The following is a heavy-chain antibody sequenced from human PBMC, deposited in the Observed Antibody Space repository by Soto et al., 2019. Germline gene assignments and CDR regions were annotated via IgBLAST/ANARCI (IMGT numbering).Heavy chain of an antibody. CDR1: GGSFGGYY. J-gene: IGHJ2*01. V-gene: IGHV4-34*01. Sequence: QFHLQQWGAGPLRPLETLSLTCGVSGGSFGGYYWAWIRQSPGKGLEWIGEINDRGSINYNPSLKSRVSISVDTSKNHYSLNLRSVTAADTAVYYCARESHDILTGPPWVWYFDLWGRGTLVTVSS. CDR2: INDRGSI. D-gene: IGHD3-9*01. CDR3: ARESHDILTGPPWVWYFDL.